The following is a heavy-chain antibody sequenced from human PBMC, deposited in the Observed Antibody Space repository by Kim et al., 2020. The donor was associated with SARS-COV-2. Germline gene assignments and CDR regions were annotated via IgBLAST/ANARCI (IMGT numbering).Heavy chain of an antibody. CDR3: ARGKIITIFGVVITPWWFDP. D-gene: IGHD3-3*01. CDR1: GYTFTSYD. CDR2: MNPNSGNT. V-gene: IGHV1-8*01. Sequence: ASVKVSCKASGYTFTSYDNNWVRQATRQGLELMGWMNPNSGNTGYAQKFQGRVTMTRNTSISTAYMELSSLRSEDSDVYYCARGKIITIFGVVITPWWFDPWGQGTLVTVSS. J-gene: IGHJ5*02.